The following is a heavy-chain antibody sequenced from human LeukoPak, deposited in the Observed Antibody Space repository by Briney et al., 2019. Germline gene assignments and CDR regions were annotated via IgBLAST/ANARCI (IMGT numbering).Heavy chain of an antibody. CDR3: AREGYYYDSSGESDGAFDI. D-gene: IGHD3-22*01. CDR1: GYTFTSYG. CDR2: IIPIFGTA. V-gene: IGHV1-69*13. Sequence: RASVKVSCKASGYTFTSYGISWVRQAPGQGLEWMGGIIPIFGTANYAQKFQGRVTITADESTSTAYMELSSLRSEDTAVYYCAREGYYYDSSGESDGAFDIWGQGTMVTVSS. J-gene: IGHJ3*02.